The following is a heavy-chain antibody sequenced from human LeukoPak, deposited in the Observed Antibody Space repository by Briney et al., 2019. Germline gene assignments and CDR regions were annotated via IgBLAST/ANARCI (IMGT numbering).Heavy chain of an antibody. CDR2: ISAYNGNT. J-gene: IGHJ4*02. D-gene: IGHD3-10*01. CDR3: ARKSPSYYYGSGSFEFDY. V-gene: IGHV1-18*01. Sequence: ASVKVSCKASGYTFTSYGISWVRQAPGQGLEWMGWISAYNGNTNYAQKLQGRVTMTTDTSTSTAYMELRSLRSDDTAVYYCARKSPSYYYGSGSFEFDYWGQGTLVTVSS. CDR1: GYTFTSYG.